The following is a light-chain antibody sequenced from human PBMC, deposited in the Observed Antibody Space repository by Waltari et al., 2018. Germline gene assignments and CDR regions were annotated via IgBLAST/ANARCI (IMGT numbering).Light chain of an antibody. Sequence: DIVMTQSPDSLAVSLGERATSNCRSSRTVFFSSNNKDFLSWYQQRPGQPPKLLIYWASTREAGVPDRFSGSGSGTNFTLTINGLQAEDVAVYYCQQFYITPQTFGQGTRVEIK. CDR2: WAS. CDR3: QQFYITPQT. CDR1: RTVFFSSNNKDF. J-gene: IGKJ2*01. V-gene: IGKV4-1*01.